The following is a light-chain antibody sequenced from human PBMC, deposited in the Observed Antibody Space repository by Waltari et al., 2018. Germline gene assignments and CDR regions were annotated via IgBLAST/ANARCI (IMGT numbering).Light chain of an antibody. CDR2: LNSDGSH. V-gene: IGLV4-69*01. Sequence: QLVLTQSPSASASLGASVKLTCTLSSGHSSSAIAWHQQQPEEGPRFLLKLNSDGSHYKGDGVPHRFSGSGSGAERYLPISSVQSEDEADYYCQTWDTGIPVVFGGGTKLTVL. CDR3: QTWDTGIPVV. CDR1: SGHSSSA. J-gene: IGLJ2*01.